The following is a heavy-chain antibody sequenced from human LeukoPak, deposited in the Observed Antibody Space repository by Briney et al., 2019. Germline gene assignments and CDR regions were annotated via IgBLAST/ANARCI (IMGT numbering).Heavy chain of an antibody. CDR1: GGSISSYY. V-gene: IGHV4-4*07. CDR3: ARDHVVYDFWSGYGTFDP. Sequence: SETLSLTCTVSGGSISSYYWSWIRQPAGKGLEWIGRIYTSGSTNYNPSLKSRVTMSVDTSKNQFSLKLSSVTAADTAVYYCARDHVVYDFWSGYGTFDPWGQGTLVTVSS. CDR2: IYTSGST. J-gene: IGHJ5*02. D-gene: IGHD3-3*01.